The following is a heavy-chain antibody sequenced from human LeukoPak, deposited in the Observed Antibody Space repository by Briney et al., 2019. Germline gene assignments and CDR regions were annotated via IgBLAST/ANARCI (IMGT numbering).Heavy chain of an antibody. Sequence: GGSLRLSCTASGFTFSSYWMSWVRQAPGKGLEWVANIKQDGSEKYYVDSVKGRFTISGDNAKNSLYLQMNSLRAEDTAVYYCAREGPNGGFDPWGQGTLVTVSS. V-gene: IGHV3-7*01. CDR1: GFTFSSYW. J-gene: IGHJ5*02. D-gene: IGHD2-8*01. CDR3: AREGPNGGFDP. CDR2: IKQDGSEK.